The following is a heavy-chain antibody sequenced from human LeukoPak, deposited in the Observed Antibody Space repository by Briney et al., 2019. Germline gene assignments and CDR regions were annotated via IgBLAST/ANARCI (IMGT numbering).Heavy chain of an antibody. CDR1: GFTFSSYS. V-gene: IGHV3-21*01. J-gene: IGHJ4*02. Sequence: GGSLRLSCAASGFTFSSYSMNWVRQAPGKGLEWVSSISSSSSYIYYADSVKGRFTISRDNAKNSLYLQMNSLRAEDTAVYYCARDHPLIAAADPDYWGQGTLVTVSS. D-gene: IGHD6-13*01. CDR3: ARDHPLIAAADPDY. CDR2: ISSSSSYI.